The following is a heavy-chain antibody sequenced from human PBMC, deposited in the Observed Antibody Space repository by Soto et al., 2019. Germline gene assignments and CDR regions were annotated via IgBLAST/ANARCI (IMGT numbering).Heavy chain of an antibody. Sequence: SVKVSCKASGGTFSSYAISWVRQAPGQGLEWMGGIIPIFGTANYAQKFQGRVTITADESTSTAYMELSSLRSEDTAVYYCAREGTIFGVVPNFDYWGQGTLVTVSS. CDR2: IIPIFGTA. V-gene: IGHV1-69*13. CDR3: AREGTIFGVVPNFDY. CDR1: GGTFSSYA. D-gene: IGHD3-3*01. J-gene: IGHJ4*02.